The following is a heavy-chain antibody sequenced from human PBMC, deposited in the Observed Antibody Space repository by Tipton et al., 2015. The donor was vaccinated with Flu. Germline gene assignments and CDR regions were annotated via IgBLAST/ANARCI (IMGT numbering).Heavy chain of an antibody. J-gene: IGHJ5*02. D-gene: IGHD1-26*01. Sequence: TLSLTCAVSGGSISSGGYSWSWIRQPPGKGLEWIGYIYHSGSTYYSPSLKSRVTISVDRSKNQFSLKLSSVTAADTAVYYCAREWARREGIDPWGQGTLVTVSS. CDR1: GGSISSGGYS. CDR2: IYHSGST. CDR3: AREWARREGIDP. V-gene: IGHV4-30-2*01.